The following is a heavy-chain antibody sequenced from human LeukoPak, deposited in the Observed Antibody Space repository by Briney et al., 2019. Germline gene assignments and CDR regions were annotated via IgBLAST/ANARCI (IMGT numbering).Heavy chain of an antibody. CDR3: ARSYDILTGYYPSYYYYYGMDV. D-gene: IGHD3-9*01. Sequence: ASVKVSCKASGYTFTGYYMHWVRQAPGQGLEWMGWINPNSGGTNYAQKFQGRVTMTRDTSISIAYMELSRLRSDDTAVYYCARSYDILTGYYPSYYYYYGMDVWGQGTTVTVSS. CDR2: INPNSGGT. CDR1: GYTFTGYY. V-gene: IGHV1-2*02. J-gene: IGHJ6*02.